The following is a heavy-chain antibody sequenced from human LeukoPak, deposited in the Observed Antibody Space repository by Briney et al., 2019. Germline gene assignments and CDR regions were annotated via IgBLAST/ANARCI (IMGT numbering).Heavy chain of an antibody. CDR2: IYTSASN. V-gene: IGHV4-4*07. CDR3: ARGYNNFVFDY. J-gene: IGHJ4*02. CDR1: GDFISRCY. D-gene: IGHD5-24*01. Sequence: KCSETQSLICSVCGDFISRCYWSGIRQPGEGVVEGIGRIYTSASNNYTPSLKSRLTIAVDTSKHQLSLKLSSVAAADTAVYYCARGYNNFVFDYWGQGTLVTVSS.